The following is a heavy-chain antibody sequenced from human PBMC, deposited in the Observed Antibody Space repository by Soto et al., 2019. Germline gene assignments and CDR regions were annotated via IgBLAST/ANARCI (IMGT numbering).Heavy chain of an antibody. CDR2: IYYGGST. J-gene: IGHJ4*02. CDR3: AKNWNWGSLVH. Sequence: AETLSLTCTVSGDSISTDSWSWIRQSPGKGLEWIGFIYYGGSTNYNPSLKSRVTISVDTPKNQFSLKLSSVTAADTAVYYCAKNWNWGSLVHWGQGTLVPSP. D-gene: IGHD7-27*01. CDR1: GDSISTDS. V-gene: IGHV4-59*08.